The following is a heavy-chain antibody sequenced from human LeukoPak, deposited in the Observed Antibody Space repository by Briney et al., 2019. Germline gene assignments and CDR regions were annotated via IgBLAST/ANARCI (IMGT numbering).Heavy chain of an antibody. J-gene: IGHJ1*01. CDR2: IIPILGIA. V-gene: IGHV1-69*04. D-gene: IGHD6-13*01. CDR3: ARDRIAAAGTDYFQH. Sequence: SVKVSCKASGYTFTSYGISWVRQAPGQGLEWMGRIIPILGIANYAQKFQGRVTITADKSTSTAYMELSSLRSEDTAVYYCARDRIAAAGTDYFQHWGQGTLVTVSS. CDR1: GYTFTSYG.